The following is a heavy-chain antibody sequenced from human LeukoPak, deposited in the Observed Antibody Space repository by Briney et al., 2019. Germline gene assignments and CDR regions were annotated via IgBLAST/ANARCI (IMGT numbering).Heavy chain of an antibody. J-gene: IGHJ4*02. D-gene: IGHD1-14*01. CDR2: ISGSGGST. Sequence: GGSLRLSCAASGFTFSSYGMSWVRQAPGKGLEWVSAISGSGGSTYYADSVKGRFTISRDNAKNSLYLQMNSLRAEDTAVYYCARGFRTGFDYWGQGTLVTVSS. V-gene: IGHV3-23*01. CDR1: GFTFSSYG. CDR3: ARGFRTGFDY.